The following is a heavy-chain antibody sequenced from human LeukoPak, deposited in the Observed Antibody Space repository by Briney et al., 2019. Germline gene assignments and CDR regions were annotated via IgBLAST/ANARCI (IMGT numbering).Heavy chain of an antibody. J-gene: IGHJ4*02. CDR3: ARDGPYSSSSAFDY. V-gene: IGHV3-48*01. Sequence: GGSLRLSCAASGFTFSSYSMNWVRQAPGKGLEWVSYISSSSSTIYYADSAKGRFTISRDNAKNSLYLQMNSLRAEDTAVYYCARDGPYSSSSAFDYWGQGTLVTVSS. D-gene: IGHD6-6*01. CDR1: GFTFSSYS. CDR2: ISSSSSTI.